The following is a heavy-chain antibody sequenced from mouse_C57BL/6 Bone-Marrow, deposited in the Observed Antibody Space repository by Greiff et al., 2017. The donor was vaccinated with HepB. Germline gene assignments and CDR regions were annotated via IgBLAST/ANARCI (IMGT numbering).Heavy chain of an antibody. CDR3: TTWSLYGNYGAWFAY. Sequence: VQLQQSGAELVRPGASVKLSCTASGFNIKDDYMHWVKQRPEQGLEWIGWIDPENGDPEYASKFQGKAPITADTSSNTAYLQLSSLTSEDTAVYYCTTWSLYGNYGAWFAYWGQGTLVTVSA. D-gene: IGHD2-1*01. CDR2: IDPENGDP. J-gene: IGHJ3*01. V-gene: IGHV14-4*01. CDR1: GFNIKDDY.